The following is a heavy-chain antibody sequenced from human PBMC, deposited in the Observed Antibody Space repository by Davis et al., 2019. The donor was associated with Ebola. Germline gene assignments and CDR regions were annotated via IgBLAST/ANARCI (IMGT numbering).Heavy chain of an antibody. J-gene: IGHJ4*02. CDR1: GFTFSSYG. CDR3: ARVNVWWAFDY. Sequence: GESLKISCAASGFTFSSYGMHWVRQAPGKGLEWVAVIWYDGSNKYYADSVKGRFTISRDNSKNTLYLQMNSLRAEDTAVYYCARVNVWWAFDYWGQGTLVTVSS. CDR2: IWYDGSNK. V-gene: IGHV3-33*01. D-gene: IGHD1-26*01.